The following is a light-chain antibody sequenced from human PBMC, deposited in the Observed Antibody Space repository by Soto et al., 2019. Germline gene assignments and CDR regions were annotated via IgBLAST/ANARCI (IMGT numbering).Light chain of an antibody. Sequence: DIQVTQSPSTLSASVGDRFTITCRAIQDIDISLAWFQQRPGKAPKVLIYAASGLVTGVPPTFSGSGSGTEFTLTISSLQPEDFATYYCLQHNSYPWTFGQGTKVDIK. CDR2: AAS. CDR1: QDIDIS. V-gene: IGKV1-17*01. CDR3: LQHNSYPWT. J-gene: IGKJ1*01.